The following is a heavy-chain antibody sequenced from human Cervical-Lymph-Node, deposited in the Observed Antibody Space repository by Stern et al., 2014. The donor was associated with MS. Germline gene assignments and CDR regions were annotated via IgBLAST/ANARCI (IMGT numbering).Heavy chain of an antibody. V-gene: IGHV4-31*03. CDR2: VSFSGST. J-gene: IGHJ4*02. Sequence: QLQLQESGPGLLKPSQTLSLSCTVSGVSISSGGYYWSWIRQLPGKGLEWIGCVSFSGSTSYSPSVTSRVSISVDTSKNQFSLNLRSVTAADTAVYYCANGGDEYNPIDYWGQGTLVIVST. CDR3: ANGGDEYNPIDY. CDR1: GVSISSGGYY. D-gene: IGHD5-24*01.